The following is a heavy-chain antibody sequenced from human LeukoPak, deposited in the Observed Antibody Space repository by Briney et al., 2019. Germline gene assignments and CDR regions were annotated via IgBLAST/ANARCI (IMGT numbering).Heavy chain of an antibody. Sequence: SETLSLTCAVYGGSFSGYYWGWIRQPPGKGLEWIGSIYYSGNTYYNPSLKSRVTISVDTSKNQFSLKLSSVTAADTAVYYCARHLPVWYNSGWYDYWGQGALVTVSS. CDR3: ARHLPVWYNSGWYDY. CDR2: IYYSGNT. J-gene: IGHJ4*02. D-gene: IGHD6-19*01. CDR1: GGSFSGYY. V-gene: IGHV4-39*01.